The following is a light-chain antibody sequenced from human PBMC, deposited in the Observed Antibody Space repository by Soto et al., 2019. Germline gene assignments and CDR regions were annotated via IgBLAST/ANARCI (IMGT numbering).Light chain of an antibody. CDR2: DVS. J-gene: IGLJ1*01. Sequence: QSALTEPACVSGSPGQSITISCTGTRSDVGGYNYVSWYQQHPGKAPKLMIYDVSNRPSGVSNRFSGSKSGDTASLTISGLQAEDEADYYSSSYTSSSTPYVFGTGTKLTVL. CDR3: SSYTSSSTPYV. CDR1: RSDVGGYNY. V-gene: IGLV2-14*01.